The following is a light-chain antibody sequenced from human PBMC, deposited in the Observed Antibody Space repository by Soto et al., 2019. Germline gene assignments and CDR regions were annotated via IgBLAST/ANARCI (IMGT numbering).Light chain of an antibody. CDR3: QQYNNWPPTFT. CDR1: QSVTRN. J-gene: IGKJ3*01. CDR2: AAS. Sequence: EIVMTQSPATLSVSPGDRATLSCRASQSVTRNLAWFQQKPGQAPRLLIYAASTRATGIPARFSGSGSGTEFTLTISSLQSEDFAVYYCQQYNNWPPTFTFGPGTKVDI. V-gene: IGKV3-15*01.